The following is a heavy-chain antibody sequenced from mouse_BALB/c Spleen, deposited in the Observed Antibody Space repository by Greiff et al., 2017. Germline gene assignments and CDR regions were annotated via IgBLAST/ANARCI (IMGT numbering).Heavy chain of an antibody. D-gene: IGHD2-14*01. CDR2: IDPANGNT. CDR1: GFNIKDTY. J-gene: IGHJ3*01. V-gene: IGHV14-3*02. Sequence: EVQLQQSGAELVKPGASVKLSCTASGFNIKDTYMHWVKQRPEQGLEWIGRIDPANGNTKYDPKFQGKATITADTSSNTAYLQLSSLTSEDTAVYYCARGDKYGAWFAYWGQGTLVTVSA. CDR3: ARGDKYGAWFAY.